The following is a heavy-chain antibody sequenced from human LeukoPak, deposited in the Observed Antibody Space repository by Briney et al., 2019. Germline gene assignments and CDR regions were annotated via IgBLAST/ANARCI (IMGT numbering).Heavy chain of an antibody. Sequence: PGGSLRLSCAASGFTFSSYGMHWVRQAPGKGLEWVAFIRYDGSNKYYADSVKGRFTISRDNSKNTLYLQMNSLRAEDTAVYYCAKDCCSNGVGCYYYYMDVWGKGTTVTISS. J-gene: IGHJ6*03. CDR1: GFTFSSYG. CDR3: AKDCCSNGVGCYYYYMDV. V-gene: IGHV3-30*02. D-gene: IGHD2-8*01. CDR2: IRYDGSNK.